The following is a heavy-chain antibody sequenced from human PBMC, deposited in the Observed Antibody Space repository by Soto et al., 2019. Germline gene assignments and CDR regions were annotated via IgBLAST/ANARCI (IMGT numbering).Heavy chain of an antibody. CDR3: TTTEEPAARISGTTVGVDY. V-gene: IGHV3-15*01. CDR1: GFTFSNAW. Sequence: EVQLVESGGGLVKPGGSLRLSCAASGFTFSNAWMSWVRQAPGKGLEWVGRIKSKTDGGTTDYAAPLKGRFTISRDDSKNTLCLQMNSLQTEDTAVYYCTTTEEPAARISGTTVGVDYWGQGTLVTVSS. D-gene: IGHD1-7*01. CDR2: IKSKTDGGTT. J-gene: IGHJ4*02.